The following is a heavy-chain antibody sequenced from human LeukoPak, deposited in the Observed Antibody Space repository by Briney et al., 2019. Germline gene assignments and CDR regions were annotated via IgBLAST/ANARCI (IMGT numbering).Heavy chain of an antibody. CDR1: GGSISSGSYY. J-gene: IGHJ4*02. V-gene: IGHV4-61*02. CDR3: AGSVVGATSHFDY. Sequence: SETLSLTCTVSGGSISSGSYYWSWIRQPAGKGLEWIGRIYTSGSTNYNPSLKSRVTISVDTSKNQFSLKLSSVTAADTAVYYCAGSVVGATSHFDYWGQGTLSPSPQ. CDR2: IYTSGST. D-gene: IGHD1-26*01.